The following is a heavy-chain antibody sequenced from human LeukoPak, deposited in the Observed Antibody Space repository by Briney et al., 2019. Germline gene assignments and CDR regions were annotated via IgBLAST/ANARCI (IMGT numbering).Heavy chain of an antibody. J-gene: IGHJ4*02. Sequence: GGSLRLSCAASGFTFSSYGMHWVRQAPGKGLEWVAFIRYDGSNKYYADSVKGRFTISRDNSKSTLYLQMNSLRAEDTAVYFCAKDGGFSGSSSFNYWGQGTLVTVSS. CDR3: AKDGGFSGSSSFNY. V-gene: IGHV3-30*02. CDR1: GFTFSSYG. D-gene: IGHD5-12*01. CDR2: IRYDGSNK.